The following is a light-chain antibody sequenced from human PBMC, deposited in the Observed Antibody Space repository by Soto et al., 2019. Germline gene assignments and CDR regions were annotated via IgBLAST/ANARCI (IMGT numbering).Light chain of an antibody. CDR3: MKDAQDPIT. J-gene: IGKJ5*01. CDR2: EVS. V-gene: IGKV2D-26*03. Sequence: KARPVSTLLIYEVSSRVSGVPARFSGSGSGTDFTLTISSLEAEDFGVYYCMKDAQDPITCGQGKRRAIK.